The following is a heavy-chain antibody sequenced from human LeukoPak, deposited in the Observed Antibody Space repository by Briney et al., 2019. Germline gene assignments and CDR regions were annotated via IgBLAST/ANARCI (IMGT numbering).Heavy chain of an antibody. CDR3: ARGAYDFWSGNSYGMDV. J-gene: IGHJ6*02. CDR2: IYYSGST. V-gene: IGHV4-59*01. D-gene: IGHD3-3*01. Sequence: SETLSLTRTVSGGSLSSYYWSWIRQPPGKGLEWIGYIYYSGSTNYNPSLKRRVTTSVDTSNNQFSLKPSSVTAADTAVYYCARGAYDFWSGNSYGMDVWGQGTTVTVPS. CDR1: GGSLSSYY.